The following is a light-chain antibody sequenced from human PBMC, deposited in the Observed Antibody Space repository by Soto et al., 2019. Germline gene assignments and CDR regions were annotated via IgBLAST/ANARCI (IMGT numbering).Light chain of an antibody. V-gene: IGKV1-5*03. CDR1: QNINRW. CDR2: KAS. Sequence: DIQMTQSPSTLSASVGDRVSITCRASQNINRWLAWYQQKPGKAPKLLIYKASTLESGVPSRFSGSASGTEFTLTISSLQPDEFAIYYCQQYNSYSALTFGGGTKVEIK. J-gene: IGKJ4*01. CDR3: QQYNSYSALT.